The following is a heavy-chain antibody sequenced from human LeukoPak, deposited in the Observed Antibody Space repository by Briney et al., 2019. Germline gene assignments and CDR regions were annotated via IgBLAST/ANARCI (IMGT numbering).Heavy chain of an antibody. CDR3: ARDSKIFWGGSWDLDH. D-gene: IGHD6-13*01. V-gene: IGHV3-7*01. CDR2: KKQDGSEK. J-gene: IGHJ5*02. Sequence: GGPLILSCAASGFPFIDYWMTWVRQAPGKGLEWVANKKQDGSEKYYVDSVKVRFTISRDNAKNSLYLQMNSLGAEDTAVYYCARDSKIFWGGSWDLDHWGQGTLVTVSS. CDR1: GFPFIDYW.